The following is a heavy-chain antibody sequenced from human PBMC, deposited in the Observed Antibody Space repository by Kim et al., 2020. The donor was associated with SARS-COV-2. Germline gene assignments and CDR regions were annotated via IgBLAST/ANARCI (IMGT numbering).Heavy chain of an antibody. Sequence: GGSLRLSCAASGFTFTNYGMNWVRQAPGKGLEWIAVMSYDGSNAYYADSVKGRFTISRDNSNNTLYLQMNSLRAEDTAVYYCARDSNYYGSGSDLDYWGHGTLVTVSS. V-gene: IGHV3-30*03. CDR1: GFTFTNYG. CDR3: ARDSNYYGSGSDLDY. J-gene: IGHJ4*03. CDR2: MSYDGSNA. D-gene: IGHD3-10*01.